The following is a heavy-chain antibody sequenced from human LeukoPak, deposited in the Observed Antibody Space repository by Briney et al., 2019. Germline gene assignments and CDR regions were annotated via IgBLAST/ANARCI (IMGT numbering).Heavy chain of an antibody. CDR1: GFTFSSYW. CDR3: ARAPYYYDTSGFLI. V-gene: IGHV3-74*03. D-gene: IGHD3-22*01. J-gene: IGHJ3*02. Sequence: GGSLRLSCAASGFTFSSYWMHWVRQAPGKGLVWVSRINSDGSSTTYADSVKGRFTISRDNAMNTLYLQMNSLRAEDTAVYYCARAPYYYDTSGFLIWGQGTMVTVSS. CDR2: INSDGSST.